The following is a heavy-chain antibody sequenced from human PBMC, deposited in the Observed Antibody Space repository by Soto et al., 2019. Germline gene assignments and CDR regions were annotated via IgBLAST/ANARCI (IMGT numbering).Heavy chain of an antibody. Sequence: QVQLQESGPGLVKPSETLSLTCTVSGGSISSYYWSWIRQPPGKGLEWIGYLYYSGSTNYNPSLKSPVTISVDTVKSQFSMKLSSVAAADTAVYYFASRYGDYFAYWGQGTLVTVSS. V-gene: IGHV4-59*08. CDR3: ASRYGDYFAY. J-gene: IGHJ4*02. CDR2: LYYSGST. CDR1: GGSISSYY. D-gene: IGHD4-17*01.